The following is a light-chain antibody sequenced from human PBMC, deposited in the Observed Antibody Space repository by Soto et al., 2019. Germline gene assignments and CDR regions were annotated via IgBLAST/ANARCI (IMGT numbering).Light chain of an antibody. CDR3: AAWDDSLKGVI. CDR2: NNN. V-gene: IGLV1-44*01. J-gene: IGLJ2*01. CDR1: SSNIGDNT. Sequence: QSVLTQPPSASGTPGQGVTISCSGSSSNIGDNTVSWYQQFPGTAPKLLIYNNNQRPSGVPDRFSGSKSGTSASLAISGLQSDDETNYYCAAWDDSLKGVIFGGGTKLTVL.